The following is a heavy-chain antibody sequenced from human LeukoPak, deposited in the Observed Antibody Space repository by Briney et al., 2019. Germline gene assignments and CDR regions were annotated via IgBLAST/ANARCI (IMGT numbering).Heavy chain of an antibody. J-gene: IGHJ4*02. CDR1: GFTFGIYS. V-gene: IGHV3-21*01. CDR3: AKEDDSSGSSCQFDY. CDR2: ISSTRSYI. Sequence: GVSLRLPCAVSGFTFGIYSMNWVRRARARGRVGVSFISSTRSYIYYADSAKGRFTISRDNAKNSLHMKMNSLRAEDTDVYYCAKEDDSSGSSCQFDYWGQGTLVTVSS. D-gene: IGHD2-15*01.